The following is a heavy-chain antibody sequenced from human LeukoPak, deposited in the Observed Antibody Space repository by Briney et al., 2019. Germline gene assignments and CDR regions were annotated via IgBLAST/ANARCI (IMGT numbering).Heavy chain of an antibody. J-gene: IGHJ6*03. CDR2: IYTSGST. CDR3: ARAVGSGSFQTYYYYMDV. Sequence: SETLSLTCTVSGGSISSYYWSWIRQPAGKGLEWIGRIYTSGSTNYNPSLKSRVTTSVDTSKNHFSLKLSSVTAADTAVYYCARAVGSGSFQTYYYYMDVWGKGTTVSISS. V-gene: IGHV4-4*07. CDR1: GGSISSYY. D-gene: IGHD3-10*01.